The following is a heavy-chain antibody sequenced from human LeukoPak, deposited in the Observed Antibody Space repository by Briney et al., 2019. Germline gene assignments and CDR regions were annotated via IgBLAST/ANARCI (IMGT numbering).Heavy chain of an antibody. J-gene: IGHJ4*02. Sequence: ASVKVSCKASGYTFTSYDINWVRQATGQGLEWMGWMNPNSGNTGYAQKFQGRVTITRNTSISTAYMELSSLRSEDTAVYYCARGVPRRWPYSSSSFPFDYWGQGTLVTVSS. CDR3: ARGVPRRWPYSSSSFPFDY. CDR2: MNPNSGNT. CDR1: GYTFTSYD. V-gene: IGHV1-8*03. D-gene: IGHD6-6*01.